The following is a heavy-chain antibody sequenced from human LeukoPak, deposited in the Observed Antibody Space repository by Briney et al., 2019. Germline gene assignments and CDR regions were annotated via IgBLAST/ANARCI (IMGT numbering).Heavy chain of an antibody. CDR3: ARHARQQLVHYFDY. CDR2: IYYSGST. CDR1: GDSTTSSSYY. V-gene: IGHV4-39*01. D-gene: IGHD6-13*01. J-gene: IGHJ4*02. Sequence: KPSETLSLTCTVSGDSTTSSSYYWGWIRQPLGKGLEWIGSIYYSGSTYYNPSLKSRVTISVDTSKNQFSLELSSLTAADTAVYYCARHARQQLVHYFDYCGQGALVTVSS.